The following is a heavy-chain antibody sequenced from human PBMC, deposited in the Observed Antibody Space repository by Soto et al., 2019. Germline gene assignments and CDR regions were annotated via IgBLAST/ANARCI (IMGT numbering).Heavy chain of an antibody. Sequence: SETLSLTCAVYGGSFSGYYWSWIRQPPGKGLEWIGEINHSGRTNYNPSLKSRVTISVDTSKNQFSLKLSSVTAADTAVYYCARGITMVRGVTLNYYFDYWGQGTLVTVSS. D-gene: IGHD3-10*01. CDR1: GGSFSGYY. CDR2: INHSGRT. CDR3: ARGITMVRGVTLNYYFDY. J-gene: IGHJ4*02. V-gene: IGHV4-34*01.